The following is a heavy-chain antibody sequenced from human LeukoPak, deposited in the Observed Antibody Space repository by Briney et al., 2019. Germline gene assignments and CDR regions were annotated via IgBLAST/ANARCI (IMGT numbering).Heavy chain of an antibody. CDR1: GFTFSGYG. D-gene: IGHD2-2*02. V-gene: IGHV3-30*02. CDR2: VRYDGNHQ. CDR3: AKDSIPSTAGPYYLDY. Sequence: SGGSLRLSCAASGFTFSGYGMHWVRQAPGKGLEWVAFVRYDGNHQYYEDSVRGRFTISRDTSKNTLYLQMSSLTPQGTAIYYCAKDSIPSTAGPYYLDYWGQGTLVSVSS. J-gene: IGHJ4*02.